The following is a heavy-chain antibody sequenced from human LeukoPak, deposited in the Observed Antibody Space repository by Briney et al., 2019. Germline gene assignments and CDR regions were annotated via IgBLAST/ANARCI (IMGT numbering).Heavy chain of an antibody. J-gene: IGHJ5*02. CDR1: GFTFSSYA. CDR3: ARDRTFWSGYHNGKSWFDP. Sequence: GGSLRLSCAAFGFTFSSYAMRWVRQAPGKGLEWVAVISYDGSNKYYADSVKGRFTISRDNSKNTLYLQMNSLRAEDTAVYYCARDRTFWSGYHNGKSWFDPWGQGTLVTVSP. CDR2: ISYDGSNK. V-gene: IGHV3-30*04. D-gene: IGHD3-3*01.